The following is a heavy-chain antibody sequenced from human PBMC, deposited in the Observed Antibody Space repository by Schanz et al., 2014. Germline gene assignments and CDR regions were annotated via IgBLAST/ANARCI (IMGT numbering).Heavy chain of an antibody. CDR3: AGGPSTGAFDI. CDR1: GYTFTSYY. J-gene: IGHJ3*02. Sequence: QVQLVQSGAEVKKPGASVKVSCKASGYTFTSYYMHWVRQAPGQGLEWMGIINPSGGSTSYAQKFQGRVTMTRDASTSTVYMELSSLRSEDTAVYFCAGGPSTGAFDIWGQGTMXTVSS. CDR2: INPSGGST. V-gene: IGHV1-46*03.